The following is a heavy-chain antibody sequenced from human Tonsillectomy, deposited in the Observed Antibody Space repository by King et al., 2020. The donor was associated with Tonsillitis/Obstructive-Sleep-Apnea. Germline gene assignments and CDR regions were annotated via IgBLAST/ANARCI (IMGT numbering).Heavy chain of an antibody. V-gene: IGHV1-69*10. CDR2: IIHNLGIA. CDR3: AYSREGDQHFYYYGMDL. Sequence: FQLVQSGAEVKKPGSSVKVSCEASGDTFSSYAITWVRQAPGQGLEWMGGIIHNLGIANYAQKFQGRVTITADKYTNATYMEVSRLRSEDTAGYYCAYSREGDQHFYYYGMDLWGQGTTVTVSS. D-gene: IGHD2-2*01. CDR1: GDTFSSYA. J-gene: IGHJ6*02.